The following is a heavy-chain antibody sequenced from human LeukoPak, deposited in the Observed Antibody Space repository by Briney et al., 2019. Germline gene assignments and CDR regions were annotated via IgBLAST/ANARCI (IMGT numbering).Heavy chain of an antibody. CDR3: ARGEGRPNKWLLYPSSGLELRH. V-gene: IGHV4-39*01. J-gene: IGHJ4*02. CDR1: GGSISTSSYY. Sequence: PSETLSLTCTVSGGSISTSSYYWGWIRQPPGKGLEWIGSIYYTGSTYYNPSLKSRVTISVDTSRNQFTLELASVTAADTAVYYCARGEGRPNKWLLYPSSGLELRHWGQGTLVTVSS. D-gene: IGHD3-3*01. CDR2: IYYTGST.